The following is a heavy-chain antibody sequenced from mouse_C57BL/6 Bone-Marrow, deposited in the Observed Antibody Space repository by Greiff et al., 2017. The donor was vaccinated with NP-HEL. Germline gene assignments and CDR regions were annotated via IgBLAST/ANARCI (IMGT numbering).Heavy chain of an antibody. CDR2: IDPSDSYT. Sequence: VQGVESGAELVMPGASVKLSCKASGYTFTSYWMHWVKQRPGQGLEWIGEIDPSDSYTNYNQKFKGKSTLTVDKSSSTAYMQLSSLTSEDSAVYYCARIYDGYYGFDYWGQGTTLTVSS. CDR3: ARIYDGYYGFDY. V-gene: IGHV1-69*01. J-gene: IGHJ2*01. CDR1: GYTFTSYW. D-gene: IGHD2-3*01.